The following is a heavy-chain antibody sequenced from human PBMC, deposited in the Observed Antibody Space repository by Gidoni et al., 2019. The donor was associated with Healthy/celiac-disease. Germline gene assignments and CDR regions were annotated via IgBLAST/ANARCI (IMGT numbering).Heavy chain of an antibody. Sequence: QLQLQESGPGLVKPSETLSLTCTVSGGSISSSSYYWGWIRQPPGKGLEWIGSIYYSGSTYYNPSLKSRVTISVDTSKNQFSLKLSSVTAADTAVYYCARVIWAQDDFWSGYTPGDWFDPWGQGTLVTVSS. CDR1: GGSISSSSYY. V-gene: IGHV4-39*07. CDR2: IYYSGST. CDR3: ARVIWAQDDFWSGYTPGDWFDP. D-gene: IGHD3-3*01. J-gene: IGHJ5*02.